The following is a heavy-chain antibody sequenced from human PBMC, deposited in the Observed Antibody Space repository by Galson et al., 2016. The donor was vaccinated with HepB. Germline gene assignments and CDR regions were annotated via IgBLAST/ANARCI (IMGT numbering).Heavy chain of an antibody. CDR1: GYSFTNYG. J-gene: IGHJ4*02. CDR3: ARERGNYHYFDY. CDR2: ISTYNGNT. D-gene: IGHD1-7*01. Sequence: QSGAEVKKPGASVKVSCKASGYSFTNYGISWVRQAPGQGLEWMGWISTYNGNTNYAQKLQGRVTMTTDTSTSPAYMELRSLRSDDTAVYYCARERGNYHYFDYWGQGTLVTVSS. V-gene: IGHV1-18*01.